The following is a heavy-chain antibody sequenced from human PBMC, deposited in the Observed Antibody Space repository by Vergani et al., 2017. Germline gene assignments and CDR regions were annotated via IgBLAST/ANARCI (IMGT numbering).Heavy chain of an antibody. CDR1: GGSISSYY. J-gene: IGHJ5*02. D-gene: IGHD3-3*01. Sequence: QVQLQESGPGLVKPSETLSLTCTVSGGSISSYYWSWIRQPPGKGLEWIGYIYYSGSTNYNPSLKSRVTISVDTSKNQFSLKLSSVTAADTAVYYCARGYYDFWSGYPYNWFDPWGQGTLVTVSS. CDR2: IYYSGST. CDR3: ARGYYDFWSGYPYNWFDP. V-gene: IGHV4-59*12.